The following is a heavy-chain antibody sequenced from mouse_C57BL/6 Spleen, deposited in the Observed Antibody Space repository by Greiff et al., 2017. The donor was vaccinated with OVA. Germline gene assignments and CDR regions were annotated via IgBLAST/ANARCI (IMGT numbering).Heavy chain of an antibody. D-gene: IGHD2-5*01. Sequence: QVQLQQPGAELVRPGTSVKLSCKASGYTFTSYWMHWVKQRPGQGLEWIGVIDPSDSYTNYNQQFKGKATLTVDTSSSTAYMQLSSLTSEDSAVYYCARKGGFYSNYDYWGQGTTLTVSS. V-gene: IGHV1-59*01. CDR3: ARKGGFYSNYDY. CDR1: GYTFTSYW. CDR2: IDPSDSYT. J-gene: IGHJ2*01.